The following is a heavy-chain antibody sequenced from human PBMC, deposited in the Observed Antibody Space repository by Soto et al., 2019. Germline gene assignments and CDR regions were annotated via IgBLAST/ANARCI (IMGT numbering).Heavy chain of an antibody. CDR3: ARRPRGGGPRYNWFDP. CDR1: GGSFSGYY. D-gene: IGHD3-10*01. CDR2: INHSGST. Sequence: SETLSLTCAVYGGSFSGYYWSWIRQPPGKGLEWIGEINHSGSTNYNPSLKSRVTISVDTSKNQFSLKLSSVTAADTAVYYCARRPRGGGPRYNWFDPWGQGTLVTVS. J-gene: IGHJ5*02. V-gene: IGHV4-34*01.